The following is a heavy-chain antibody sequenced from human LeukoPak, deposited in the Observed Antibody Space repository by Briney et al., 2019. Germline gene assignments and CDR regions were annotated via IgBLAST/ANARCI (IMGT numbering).Heavy chain of an antibody. D-gene: IGHD1-26*01. CDR1: GFTFVSYA. Sequence: GGSLRLSCAASGFTFVSYAMSWVRQAPGKGLEWVSAISGGGETIYYGDSVKGRFAISRDNSKNTLYLQMNGLRAEDTAIYYCARDLNGDGRSFYYWGPGTLVTVSS. V-gene: IGHV3-23*01. CDR2: ISGGGETI. J-gene: IGHJ4*02. CDR3: ARDLNGDGRSFYY.